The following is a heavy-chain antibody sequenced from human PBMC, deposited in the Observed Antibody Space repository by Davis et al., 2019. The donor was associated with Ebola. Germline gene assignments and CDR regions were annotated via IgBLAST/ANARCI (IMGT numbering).Heavy chain of an antibody. D-gene: IGHD2-8*01. CDR1: GFTFSDYY. CDR2: ISSSSSYT. V-gene: IGHV3-11*03. J-gene: IGHJ4*02. Sequence: PGGSLRLSCAASGFTFSDYYMSWIRQAPGKGLEWVSYISSSSSYTNYADSVRGRFSISRDDSKNTLYLQMDSLRAEDTAVFYCAEGGTNNFLGANWGQGTLVTVSS. CDR3: AEGGTNNFLGAN.